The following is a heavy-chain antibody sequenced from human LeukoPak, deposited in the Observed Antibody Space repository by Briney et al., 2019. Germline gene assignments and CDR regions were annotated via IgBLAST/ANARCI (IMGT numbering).Heavy chain of an antibody. CDR2: IIPLFGTA. CDR1: GGTFSSYA. V-gene: IGHV1-69*01. J-gene: IGHJ3*02. CDR3: ARGTKEDCSSSSCDWGDAFAI. D-gene: IGHD2-2*01. Sequence: ASVKVSCKASGGTFSSYAISWVRQAPGQGLEWMVGIIPLFGTADYIQKFQGRVTITADESTNTAYMELSSLRSEDTAVYYCARGTKEDCSSSSCDWGDAFAIWGQGTMVTVSS.